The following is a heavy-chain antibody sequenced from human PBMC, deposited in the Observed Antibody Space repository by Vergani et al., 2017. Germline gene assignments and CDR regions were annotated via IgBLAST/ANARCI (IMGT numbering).Heavy chain of an antibody. CDR3: ARGYYDILTGYRY. CDR1: GYTFSNYY. Sequence: QVQVVQSGAEVKKSGASVKVSCKTSGYTFSNYYMHWVRQAPGQGLEWMGIINPSGGHTNYAQKFQGRVTMTRDTSTSTVYMGLSSLRSEDTAIYYCARGYYDILTGYRYWGQGTLVTVSA. D-gene: IGHD3-9*01. V-gene: IGHV1-46*03. CDR2: INPSGGHT. J-gene: IGHJ4*02.